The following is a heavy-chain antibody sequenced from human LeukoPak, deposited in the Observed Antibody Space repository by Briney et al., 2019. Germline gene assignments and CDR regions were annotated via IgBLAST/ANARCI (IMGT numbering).Heavy chain of an antibody. CDR3: ARRYGSGSMDV. CDR1: GYTFTSYY. J-gene: IGHJ6*02. V-gene: IGHV1-46*01. Sequence: GASVKVSCKASGYTFTSYYMHWVRQAPGQGLEWMGIINPSGGSTSSTQKFQGRVTMTTDTSTSTAYMELRSLRSDDTAVYYCARRYGSGSMDVWGQGTTVTVSS. D-gene: IGHD3-10*01. CDR2: INPSGGST.